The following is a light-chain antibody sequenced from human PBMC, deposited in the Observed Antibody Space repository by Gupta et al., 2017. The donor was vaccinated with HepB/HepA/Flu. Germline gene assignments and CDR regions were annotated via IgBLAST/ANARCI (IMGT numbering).Light chain of an antibody. J-gene: IGKJ1*01. V-gene: IGKV3D-15*01. Sequence: EIVLTQSPATLSVSPGERASLSCRASQSVASNLVWYQQKPGQPPRPLIYHASTRATGCPDRFSGSGSGTDFTLTISSLQSEDFAVYYCQQYDHWPRTFGQGTRVEIK. CDR3: QQYDHWPRT. CDR1: QSVASN. CDR2: HAS.